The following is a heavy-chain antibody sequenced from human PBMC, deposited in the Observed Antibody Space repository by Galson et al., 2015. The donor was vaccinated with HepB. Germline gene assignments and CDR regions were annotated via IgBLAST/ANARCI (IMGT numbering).Heavy chain of an antibody. CDR2: IKDSGIT. V-gene: IGHV4-34*01. D-gene: IGHD2-15*01. Sequence: SETLSLTCGVNGGSFSGYYWSWIRQPPGRGLEWIGEIKDSGITNYNPSLRGRVTISKDTSKTQFSLGLNSVTAADTAVYYCTRGWSGVVAASWGQGTLVTVSS. J-gene: IGHJ4*02. CDR3: TRGWSGVVAAS. CDR1: GGSFSGYY.